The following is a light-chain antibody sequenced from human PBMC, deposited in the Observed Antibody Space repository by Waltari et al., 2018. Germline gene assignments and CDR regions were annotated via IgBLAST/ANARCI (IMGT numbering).Light chain of an antibody. CDR1: TLPKHY. J-gene: IGLJ3*02. Sequence: SYELTQPPSVSVSPGQTARITCSGGTLPKHYAYWYQQKPGQAPVVVIYKDSERPSGIPERFSGSSSGTTVTLTISRVQAEDEADYYCQSADTTWVFGGGTKLTVL. CDR3: QSADTTWV. CDR2: KDS. V-gene: IGLV3-25*03.